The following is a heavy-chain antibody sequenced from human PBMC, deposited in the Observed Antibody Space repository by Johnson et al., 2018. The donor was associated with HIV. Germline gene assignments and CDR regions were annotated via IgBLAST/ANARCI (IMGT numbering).Heavy chain of an antibody. CDR2: IYSGGST. J-gene: IGHJ3*02. V-gene: IGHV3-NL1*01. D-gene: IGHD4-17*01. CDR1: GFTFSSYA. Sequence: QVQLVESGGGVVQPGRSLRLSCAASGFTFSSYAMHWVRQAPGKGLEWVSVIYSGGSTYYADSVKGRFTISRDNSKNTLYLQMNSLRAEDTAIYYCARPSVITTWTTTPWAFDIWGQGTMVTVSS. CDR3: ARPSVITTWTTTPWAFDI.